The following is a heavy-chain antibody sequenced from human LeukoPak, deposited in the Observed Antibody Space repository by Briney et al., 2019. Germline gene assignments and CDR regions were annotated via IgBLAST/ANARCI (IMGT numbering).Heavy chain of an antibody. V-gene: IGHV3-53*01. D-gene: IGHD2-8*02. J-gene: IGHJ4*02. Sequence: SGGSLRLSCAASGFTVSSNYMNWVRQAPGKGLEWVSVIYNDGGTYYADSVKGRFTISRDNSKNTLYLQMNSLRAGDTAVYYCGTSRSRTSGFDYWGQGTLVTVSS. CDR3: GTSRSRTSGFDY. CDR1: GFTVSSNY. CDR2: IYNDGGT.